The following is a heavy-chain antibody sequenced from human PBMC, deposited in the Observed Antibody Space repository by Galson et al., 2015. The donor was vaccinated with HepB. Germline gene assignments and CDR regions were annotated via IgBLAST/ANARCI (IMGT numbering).Heavy chain of an antibody. CDR2: ISSSSSTI. V-gene: IGHV3-48*02. CDR1: GFTFSSYS. Sequence: SLRLSCAASGFTFSSYSMNWVRQAPGKGLEWVSYISSSSSTIYYADSVKGRFTISRDNAKNSLYLQMNSLRDEDTAVYYCARGRDIVVVPAAIQYYYGMDVWGQGTTVTVSS. J-gene: IGHJ6*02. D-gene: IGHD2-2*01. CDR3: ARGRDIVVVPAAIQYYYGMDV.